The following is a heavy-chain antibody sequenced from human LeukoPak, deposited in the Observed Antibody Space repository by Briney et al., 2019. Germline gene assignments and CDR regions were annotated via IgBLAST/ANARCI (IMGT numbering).Heavy chain of an antibody. V-gene: IGHV3-48*02. J-gene: IGHJ4*02. CDR2: ISGGSTTI. Sequence: PGGSLRLSCAVSGVSFSSYSMNWVRQAPGKGLEWVSYISGGSTTIHYTDSVKGRFTISRDNINNALYLQMNSLRDKDTAVYYCARERGNYFRYWGQGTLVTVSS. CDR1: GVSFSSYS. CDR3: ARERGNYFRY.